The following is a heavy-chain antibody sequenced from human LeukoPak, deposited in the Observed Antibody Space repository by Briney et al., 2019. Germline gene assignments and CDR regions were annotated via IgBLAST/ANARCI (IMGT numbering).Heavy chain of an antibody. CDR1: GGSIRSYY. Sequence: SETLSLTCTVSGGSIRSYYWSWIRQPPGKGLEWIGYIYFSGSTSYNPSLKSRVTISVDRSKNQFSLKLSSVAAADTAVYYCARSYDTNFDYWGQRTLVTVSS. V-gene: IGHV4-59*01. D-gene: IGHD3-3*01. J-gene: IGHJ4*02. CDR3: ARSYDTNFDY. CDR2: IYFSGST.